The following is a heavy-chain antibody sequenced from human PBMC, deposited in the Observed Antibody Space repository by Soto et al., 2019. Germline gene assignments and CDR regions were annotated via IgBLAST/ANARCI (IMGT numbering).Heavy chain of an antibody. Sequence: QVQLVQSGAEVKKPGASVKVSCKASGYTFTSYAMHWVRQAPGQRLEWMGWINAGNGNTKYSQKFQGRVTITRDTPASTAYMELSSLRSEDTAVYYCARGTVTPLDDAFDIWGQGTMVTVSS. CDR3: ARGTVTPLDDAFDI. CDR2: INAGNGNT. V-gene: IGHV1-3*01. D-gene: IGHD4-17*01. J-gene: IGHJ3*02. CDR1: GYTFTSYA.